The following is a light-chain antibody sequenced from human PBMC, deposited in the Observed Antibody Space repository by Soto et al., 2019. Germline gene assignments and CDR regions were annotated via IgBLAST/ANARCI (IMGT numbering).Light chain of an antibody. J-gene: IGLJ3*02. CDR3: QTWGTGIRV. Sequence: QPVLTQSPSASASLGPSVKLTCTLSSGHSRYAIAWHQQQPEKGPRYLMKVNSDGSHNKGDGIPDRFSGSSSGAERYLTISSLQSEDEADYYCQTWGTGIRVFGGGTQLTVL. CDR2: VNSDGSH. V-gene: IGLV4-69*01. CDR1: SGHSRYA.